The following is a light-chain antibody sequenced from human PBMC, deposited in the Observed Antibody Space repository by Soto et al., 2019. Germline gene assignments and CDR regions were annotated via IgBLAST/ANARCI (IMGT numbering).Light chain of an antibody. CDR2: DVN. CDR3: SSYTSSSTVV. Sequence: QSALTQPASVSGSPGQSISISCTGSSSDVGGYNYVSWYQHHPGKAPKLKIYDVNNRPSGVSNRFSGSRSGNTASLTISGLQAEDEADYYCSSYTSSSTVVFGGGTKLTVL. J-gene: IGLJ2*01. CDR1: SSDVGGYNY. V-gene: IGLV2-14*03.